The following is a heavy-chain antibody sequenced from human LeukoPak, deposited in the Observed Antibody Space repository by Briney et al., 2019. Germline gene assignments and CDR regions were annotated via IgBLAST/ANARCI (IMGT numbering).Heavy chain of an antibody. CDR2: IYYTGNT. D-gene: IGHD1-7*01. CDR3: ARGNCNYENWLDP. J-gene: IGHJ5*02. Sequence: SETLSLTCTVSAGSINSSAYYWRWLRQPPGRVVERIASIYYTGNTYNNQALKSRTTIYVTTSNNLFFIKLTSVAAAASAVSSGARGNCNYENWLDPWGQGTLVTVSS. V-gene: IGHV4-39*01. CDR1: AGSINSSAYY.